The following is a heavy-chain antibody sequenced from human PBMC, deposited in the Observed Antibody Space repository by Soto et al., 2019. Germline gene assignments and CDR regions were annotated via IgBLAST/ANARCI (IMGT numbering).Heavy chain of an antibody. CDR2: INHSGST. V-gene: IGHV4-34*01. J-gene: IGHJ6*02. CDR1: GGSFSGYY. Sequence: SETLSLTCAVYGGSFSGYYWSWIRQPPGKGLEWIGEINHSGSTNYNPSLKSRVTISVDTSKNPFSLKLSSVTAADTAVYYCARASRVATGYYYGMDVWGQGTTVTVSS. D-gene: IGHD5-12*01. CDR3: ARASRVATGYYYGMDV.